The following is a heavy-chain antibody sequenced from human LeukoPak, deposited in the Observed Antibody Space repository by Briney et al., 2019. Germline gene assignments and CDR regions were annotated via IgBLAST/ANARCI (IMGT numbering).Heavy chain of an antibody. J-gene: IGHJ4*02. Sequence: SETLSLTCTVSGGSISNYYWSWIRQPAGEGLEWIGRMYASGSTSYNPPLKSRVTMSGDTSKNQFSLKLSSVTAADTAVYYCAASTEGLQVDYWGQGTLVTVSS. CDR1: GGSISNYY. V-gene: IGHV4-4*07. CDR2: MYASGST. D-gene: IGHD5-24*01. CDR3: AASTEGLQVDY.